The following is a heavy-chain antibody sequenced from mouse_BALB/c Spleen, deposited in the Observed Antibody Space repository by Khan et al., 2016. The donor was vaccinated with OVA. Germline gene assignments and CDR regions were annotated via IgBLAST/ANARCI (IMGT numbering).Heavy chain of an antibody. CDR3: TREGLRRVGLDY. Sequence: VQLQESGPELVKPGSLVKISCKASGYTFTAYDINWVMQRPGQGLEWIGWIYTGDDSTKYDENFKGQVTMTGDKSTNTLYMQLNSRTSEKSAIYLCTREGLRRVGLDYWGQGTSVSVSS. CDR1: GYTFTAYD. CDR2: IYTGDDST. J-gene: IGHJ4*01. V-gene: IGHV1S56*01. D-gene: IGHD2-4*01.